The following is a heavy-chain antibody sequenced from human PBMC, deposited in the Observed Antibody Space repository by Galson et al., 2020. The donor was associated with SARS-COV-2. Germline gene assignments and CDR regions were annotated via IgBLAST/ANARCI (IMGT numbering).Heavy chain of an antibody. Sequence: SETLSLTCSVSGGSISSDSYYWSWIRQHPGKGLEWIGYINYSGNTYYNPSLKSRITLSLDTSKNQFSLKLSFVTAADTAIYFCARNKQLPFDFWGHGTLVSVTS. V-gene: IGHV4-31*03. CDR1: GGSISSDSYY. D-gene: IGHD5-18*01. CDR2: INYSGNT. CDR3: ARNKQLPFDF. J-gene: IGHJ4*01.